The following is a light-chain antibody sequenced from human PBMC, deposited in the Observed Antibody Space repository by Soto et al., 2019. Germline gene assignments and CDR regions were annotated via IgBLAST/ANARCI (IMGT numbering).Light chain of an antibody. J-gene: IGLJ1*01. CDR1: SSNIGSNT. CDR3: AAWDDSLNVHV. Sequence: QAVVTQSPSASGTPGQRVTISCSGSSSNIGSNTVNWYQQLPGTAPKLLIYSNNQRPSGVPDRFSGSKSGTSASLAISGLQSEDEADYYCAAWDDSLNVHVFGTGTQLTVL. V-gene: IGLV1-44*01. CDR2: SNN.